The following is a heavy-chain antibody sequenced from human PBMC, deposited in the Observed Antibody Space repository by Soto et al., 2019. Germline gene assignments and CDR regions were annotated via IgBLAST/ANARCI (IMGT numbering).Heavy chain of an antibody. Sequence: GGSLRLSCAASGFTFDDYTMHWVRQAPGKGLEWVSLISWDGGSTYYADSVKGRFTISRDNSKNSLYLQMNSLRTEDTALYYCAKAEGVEMATSPPDYWGQGTLVTVSS. J-gene: IGHJ4*02. CDR3: AKAEGVEMATSPPDY. D-gene: IGHD5-12*01. V-gene: IGHV3-43*01. CDR2: ISWDGGST. CDR1: GFTFDDYT.